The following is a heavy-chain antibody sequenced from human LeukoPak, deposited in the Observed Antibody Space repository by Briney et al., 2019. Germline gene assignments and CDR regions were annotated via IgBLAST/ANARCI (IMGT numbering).Heavy chain of an antibody. CDR1: GFTFSSYA. CDR2: ISGSGGST. D-gene: IGHD3-22*01. J-gene: IGHJ4*02. Sequence: GGSLRLSCAASGFTFSSYAMTWVRQAPGKGLEWVSSISGSGGSTYYADSVKGRFTISRDNPKNSLYLQMNSLRAEDTAVYYCARVAAYYYDSSGYSFDNWGQGILVTVSS. CDR3: ARVAAYYYDSSGYSFDN. V-gene: IGHV3-23*01.